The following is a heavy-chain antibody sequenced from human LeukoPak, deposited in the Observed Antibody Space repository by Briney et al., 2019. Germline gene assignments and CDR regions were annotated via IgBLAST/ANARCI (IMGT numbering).Heavy chain of an antibody. V-gene: IGHV1-2*06. Sequence: GASVKVSCKASGYTFTGYYMHWVRQAPGQGLEWMGRINPNSGGTSYAQKFQGRVTMTRDTSTSTVYMELSSLRSEDTAVYYCARVPGFKTDPAFDYWGQGTLVTVSS. CDR2: INPNSGGT. CDR1: GYTFTGYY. D-gene: IGHD1-14*01. CDR3: ARVPGFKTDPAFDY. J-gene: IGHJ4*02.